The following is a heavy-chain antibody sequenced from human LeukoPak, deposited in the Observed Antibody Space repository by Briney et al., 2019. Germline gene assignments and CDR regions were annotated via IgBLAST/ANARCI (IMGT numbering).Heavy chain of an antibody. Sequence: GGSLRLSCAASGFTFSSYSMNWVRQAPVKGLEWVSYISSSSSTIYYADSVKGRFTISRDNAKNSLYLQMNSLRDEDTAVYYCARDLGKIYYYYGMDVWGQGTTVTVSS. D-gene: IGHD4-23*01. CDR1: GFTFSSYS. J-gene: IGHJ6*02. CDR3: ARDLGKIYYYYGMDV. V-gene: IGHV3-48*02. CDR2: ISSSSSTI.